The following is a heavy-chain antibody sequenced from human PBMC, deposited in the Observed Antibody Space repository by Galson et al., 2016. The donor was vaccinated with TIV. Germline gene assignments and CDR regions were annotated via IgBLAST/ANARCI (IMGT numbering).Heavy chain of an antibody. CDR2: IIPIFGTA. V-gene: IGHV1-69*13. CDR1: GGTFSSYA. Sequence: SVKVSCKASGGTFSSYAISWVRQAPGQGLEWMGGIIPIFGTANYAQKFQGRVTITADESTSTAYMELGSLRSEDTAVFYCARSEYSYGKYYYYYYMDVWGKGTTVIVSS. J-gene: IGHJ6*03. D-gene: IGHD5-18*01. CDR3: ARSEYSYGKYYYYYYMDV.